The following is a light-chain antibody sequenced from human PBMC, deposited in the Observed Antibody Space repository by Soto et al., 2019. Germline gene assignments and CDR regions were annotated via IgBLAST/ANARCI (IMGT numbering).Light chain of an antibody. V-gene: IGKV3-20*01. J-gene: IGKJ1*01. Sequence: EIVLTQSPGTLSLSPGDIATLSCRASQSVRTTYLAWYQQKPGQAPRLLIYNASNRTTGIPDRFSGSGSGTDFTLTIDRLEPADFAVYFCQQYSSSQGWTFXQGTKVDIK. CDR3: QQYSSSQGWT. CDR2: NAS. CDR1: QSVRTTY.